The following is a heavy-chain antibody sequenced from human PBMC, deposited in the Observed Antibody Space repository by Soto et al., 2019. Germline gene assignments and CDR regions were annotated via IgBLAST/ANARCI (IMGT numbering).Heavy chain of an antibody. CDR3: ATKPLGYCSGGSCPLDPSNWFDP. Sequence: SVNVSCKASGGTLSSYATSWVRQAPGQGLEWMGGIIPIFGTANYAQKFQGRVTITADESTSTAYMELSSLRSEDTAVYYCATKPLGYCSGGSCPLDPSNWFDPWGQGTLVTVSS. CDR1: GGTLSSYA. J-gene: IGHJ5*02. V-gene: IGHV1-69*13. CDR2: IIPIFGTA. D-gene: IGHD2-15*01.